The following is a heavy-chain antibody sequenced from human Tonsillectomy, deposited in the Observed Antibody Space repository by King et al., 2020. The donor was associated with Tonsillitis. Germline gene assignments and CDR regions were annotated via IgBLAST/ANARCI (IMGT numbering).Heavy chain of an antibody. V-gene: IGHV3-11*05. CDR1: GFTFSDYY. D-gene: IGHD2-2*01. Sequence: VQLVESGGGLVKPGGSLRLSCAASGFTFSDYYMSWIRQAPGKGLEWVSYISSSNIYINYAYSVKGRFTISRDNAKNSLYLQMNSLRAEDTAVYYCAREVPAATNWFDPWGQGTLVTVSS. CDR3: AREVPAATNWFDP. CDR2: ISSSNIYI. J-gene: IGHJ5*02.